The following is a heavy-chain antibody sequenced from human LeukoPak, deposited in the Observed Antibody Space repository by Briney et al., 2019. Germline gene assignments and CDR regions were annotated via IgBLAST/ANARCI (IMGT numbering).Heavy chain of an antibody. D-gene: IGHD6-25*01. Sequence: GGSLTPSCAAYAFTFSSYSMNWVRQAPGKGLEWVANINHERRKKSDVDSVKGRFNTPRHNTKNSLYLQMNSLRGEDTAVYYCARSSSPGSVYYWGQGTLVTVSS. CDR1: AFTFSSYS. CDR3: ARSSSPGSVYY. J-gene: IGHJ4*02. V-gene: IGHV3-7*01. CDR2: INHERRKK.